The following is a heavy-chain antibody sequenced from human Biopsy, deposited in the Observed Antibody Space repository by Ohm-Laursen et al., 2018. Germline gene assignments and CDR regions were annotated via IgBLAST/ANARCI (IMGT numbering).Heavy chain of an antibody. Sequence: SVKVFCNASGYTFTSYHVHWVRQAPGQGLEWMGWINAKTGDTNYAQKFQGRVTMTRDTSISTAYVDLSSLRSDDTAVYYCTRGGYYYDSLAYYYWFDPWGQGTLVTVSS. V-gene: IGHV1-2*02. D-gene: IGHD3-22*01. CDR1: GYTFTSYH. J-gene: IGHJ5*02. CDR3: TRGGYYYDSLAYYYWFDP. CDR2: INAKTGDT.